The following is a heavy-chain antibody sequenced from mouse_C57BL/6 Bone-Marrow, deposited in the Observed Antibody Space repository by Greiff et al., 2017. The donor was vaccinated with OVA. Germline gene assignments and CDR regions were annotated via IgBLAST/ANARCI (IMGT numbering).Heavy chain of an antibody. D-gene: IGHD4-1*01. J-gene: IGHJ2*01. CDR3: ARHEDWDYFDY. V-gene: IGHV5-6*01. CDR1: GFTFSSYG. Sequence: EVKLVESGGDLVKPGGYLKLSCAASGFTFSSYGMSWVRQTPDKRLEWVATISSGGSYTYYPDSVKGRFTISRDNAKNTLYLQMSSLKSEDTAMYYCARHEDWDYFDYWGQGTTLTVSS. CDR2: ISSGGSYT.